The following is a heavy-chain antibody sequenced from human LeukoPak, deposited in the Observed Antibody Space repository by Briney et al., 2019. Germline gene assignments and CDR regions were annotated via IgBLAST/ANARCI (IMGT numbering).Heavy chain of an antibody. J-gene: IGHJ5*02. V-gene: IGHV4-4*09. CDR1: GGSISSYY. CDR3: ARHLKAGMVFEP. Sequence: PSETLSLTCTVSGGSISSYYWSWIRRPPGKGLEWIGYIYSSGSTNYNPSLQSRVTISVDTSRNLFSLKLSSVTAADAAVYYCARHLKAGMVFEPWGQGTLVTVSS. CDR2: IYSSGST. D-gene: IGHD2-8*01.